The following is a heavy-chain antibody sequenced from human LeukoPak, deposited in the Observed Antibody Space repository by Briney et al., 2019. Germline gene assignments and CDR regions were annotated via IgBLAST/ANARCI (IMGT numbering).Heavy chain of an antibody. D-gene: IGHD5-12*01. CDR3: ARVGYSGYGYYFDN. CDR2: IHYSGST. V-gene: IGHV4-39*07. CDR1: GGSVSSGGYY. J-gene: IGHJ4*02. Sequence: SETLSLTCTVSGGSVSSGGYYWGWIRQPPGNGLEWIGSIHYSGSTYYNLSLKSRLTISVDTSKNQFSLRMTSVTAADTAVYYCARVGYSGYGYYFDNWGQGTLVTVSS.